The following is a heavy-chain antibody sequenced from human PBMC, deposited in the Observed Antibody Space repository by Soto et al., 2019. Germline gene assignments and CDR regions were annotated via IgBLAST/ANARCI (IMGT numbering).Heavy chain of an antibody. CDR3: ARPRGDYDILTGYYTGTSYGMDV. Sequence: QLQLQESGPGLVKPSETLSLTCTVSGGSISSSSYYWGWIRQPPGKGLEWIGSIYYSGSTYYNPCIRSRVTISVDTSKNQFTLKLSSVTAAATAVYYCARPRGDYDILTGYYTGTSYGMDVWGQGTTVTVSS. V-gene: IGHV4-39*01. CDR1: GGSISSSSYY. CDR2: IYYSGST. J-gene: IGHJ6*02. D-gene: IGHD3-9*01.